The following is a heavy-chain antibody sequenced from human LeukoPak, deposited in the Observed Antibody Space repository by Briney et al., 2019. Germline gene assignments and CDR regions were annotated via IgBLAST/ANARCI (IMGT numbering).Heavy chain of an antibody. J-gene: IGHJ3*02. D-gene: IGHD3-16*01. V-gene: IGHV1-69*13. Sequence: SVKVSYKASGGTFTSYAISWVRQAPGQGLEWMGGIIPIFGTANYAQKFQGRVTITADESTSTAYMELSSLRSEDTAVYYCAAPASLVAFDIWGQGTMVTVSS. CDR1: GGTFTSYA. CDR3: AAPASLVAFDI. CDR2: IIPIFGTA.